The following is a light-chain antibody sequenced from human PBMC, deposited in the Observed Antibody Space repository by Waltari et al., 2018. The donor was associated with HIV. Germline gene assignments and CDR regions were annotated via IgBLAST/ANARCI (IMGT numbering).Light chain of an antibody. CDR1: QSVSTY. CDR3: QQGNSWPSIT. Sequence: EIVLTQSPATLSLSPGERATLSCRASQSVSTYLAWYQPKPGQAPRLLIYDASNRATGIPARFSGSGSETDFTLLISSLEPEDFAVYYCQQGNSWPSITFGQGTRLDIK. V-gene: IGKV3-11*01. CDR2: DAS. J-gene: IGKJ5*01.